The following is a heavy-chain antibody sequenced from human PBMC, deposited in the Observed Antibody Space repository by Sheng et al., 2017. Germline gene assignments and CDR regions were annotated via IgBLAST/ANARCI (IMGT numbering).Heavy chain of an antibody. Sequence: EVQLVESGGGLVKPGGSLRLSCAASGFTFSSYSMNWVRQAPGKGLEWVSSISSSSSYIYYADSVKGRFTISRDNAKNSLYLQMNSLRAEDTAVYYCARDIVSGSCFDYWGQGTLVTVSS. J-gene: IGHJ4*02. CDR1: GFTFSSYS. D-gene: IGHD3-10*01. V-gene: IGHV3-21*01. CDR3: ARDIVSGSCFDY. CDR2: ISSSSSYI.